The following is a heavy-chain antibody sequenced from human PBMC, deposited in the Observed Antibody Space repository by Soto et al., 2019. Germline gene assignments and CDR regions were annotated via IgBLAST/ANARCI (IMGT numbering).Heavy chain of an antibody. CDR2: IVVGSGNT. CDR3: ARGPPFGR. J-gene: IGHJ4*02. CDR1: GFTFTSSA. Sequence: SVKVSCKASGFTFTSSAVQWVRQARGQRLEWIGWIVVGSGNTNYAQKFQERVTISVDRSKNQFSLKLSSVTAADTAVYYCARGPPFGRWGQGTLVTVSS. D-gene: IGHD3-3*01. V-gene: IGHV1-58*01.